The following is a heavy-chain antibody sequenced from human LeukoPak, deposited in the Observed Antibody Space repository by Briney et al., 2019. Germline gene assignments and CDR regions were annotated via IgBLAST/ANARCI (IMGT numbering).Heavy chain of an antibody. CDR2: INPDSGGT. V-gene: IGHV1-2*02. CDR3: AREYHRRIAVAGGIGY. D-gene: IGHD6-19*01. CDR1: GYTFSDYY. Sequence: ASVKVSCKASGYTFSDYYIHWVRQAPGQGLEWMGWINPDSGGTNYAQTFQGRVTMTRDTSISTAYMELSRLRSDDTAVYYCAREYHRRIAVAGGIGYWGQGTLVTVSS. J-gene: IGHJ4*02.